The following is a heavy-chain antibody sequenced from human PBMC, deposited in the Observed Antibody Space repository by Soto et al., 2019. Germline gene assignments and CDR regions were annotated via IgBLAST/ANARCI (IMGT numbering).Heavy chain of an antibody. V-gene: IGHV3-30*03. Sequence: QVQLVESGGGVVQPGRSLRLSCTASGFSFSSYGMHWVRQAPGKGLEWLAVISYDGSSQHYVDSVKGRFTISRDNSKNXXWLQMNGLRVEETAVYYGARDTYYHDCRGYYSLDDRGPGTLVNVTA. D-gene: IGHD3-22*01. J-gene: IGHJ4*02. CDR1: GFSFSSYG. CDR2: ISYDGSSQ. CDR3: ARDTYYHDCRGYYSLDD.